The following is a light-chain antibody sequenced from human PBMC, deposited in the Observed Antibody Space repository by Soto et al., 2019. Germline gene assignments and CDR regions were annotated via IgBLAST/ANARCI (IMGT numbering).Light chain of an antibody. CDR2: EVS. J-gene: IGLJ3*02. Sequence: QSALTQPASVSGSPGQSITISCTGTSSDVGAYNYVSWYQQHPGKAPKLMIYEVSNRPSGVSNRFSGSKSDNTASLTISGLQAEDEADYYCNSYTSSSTWVFGGGTKVTVL. CDR1: SSDVGAYNY. V-gene: IGLV2-14*01. CDR3: NSYTSSSTWV.